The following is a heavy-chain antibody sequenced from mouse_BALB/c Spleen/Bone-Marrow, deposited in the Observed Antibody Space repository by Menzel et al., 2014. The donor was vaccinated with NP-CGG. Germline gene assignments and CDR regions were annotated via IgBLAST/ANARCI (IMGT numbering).Heavy chain of an antibody. CDR2: IYPGDGDT. V-gene: IGHV1-87*01. Sequence: QVQLQQSGAELARPGASVKLSCKASGYTFTSYWMQWVKQRPGQGLEWIGAIYPGDGDTRYTQKFKGKATLTADKSSSTAYMQLSSLAPEDSAVYYCAREGWDEDCAMDYWGQGTSVTVSS. J-gene: IGHJ4*01. D-gene: IGHD4-1*01. CDR1: GYTFTSYW. CDR3: AREGWDEDCAMDY.